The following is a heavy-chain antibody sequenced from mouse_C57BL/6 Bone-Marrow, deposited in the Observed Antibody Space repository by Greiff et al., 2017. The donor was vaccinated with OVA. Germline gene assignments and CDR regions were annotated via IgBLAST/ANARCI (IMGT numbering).Heavy chain of an antibody. Sequence: EVQLQQSGPELVKPGASVKIPCKASGYTFTDYNMDWVKQSHGKSLEWIGDINPNNGGTIYNQKFKGKATLTVDKSSSTAYMELRSLTSEDTAVYYCARRITTVVGDYAMDYWGQGTSVTVSS. J-gene: IGHJ4*01. CDR3: ARRITTVVGDYAMDY. CDR1: GYTFTDYN. V-gene: IGHV1-18*01. D-gene: IGHD1-1*01. CDR2: INPNNGGT.